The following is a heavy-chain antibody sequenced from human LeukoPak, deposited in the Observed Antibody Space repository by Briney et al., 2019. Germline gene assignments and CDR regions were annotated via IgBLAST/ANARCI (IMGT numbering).Heavy chain of an antibody. CDR3: AKDGLSYGGSEHVYYFDC. J-gene: IGHJ4*02. CDR1: GFTFASHA. CDR2: IIYSGRAT. D-gene: IGHD4/OR15-4a*01. Sequence: GGSLRLSCAASGFTFASHAMSWVRQAPGKGPESVASIIYSGRATYYAGSVKGRFTISRDNSQNTLYLQMDSLRAEDTALYYCAKDGLSYGGSEHVYYFDCLGQGTLVTV. V-gene: IGHV3-23*01.